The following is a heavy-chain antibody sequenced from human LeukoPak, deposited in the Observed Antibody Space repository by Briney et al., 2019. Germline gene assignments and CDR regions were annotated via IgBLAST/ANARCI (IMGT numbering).Heavy chain of an antibody. CDR2: IYYSGST. V-gene: IGHV4-59*08. CDR1: GGSISSYY. J-gene: IGHJ4*02. CDR3: ARHTQDIVVVPAASSLDY. Sequence: SETLSLTCTVSGGSISSYYWSWIRQPPGKGLEWIGYIYYSGSTNYNPSLKSRVTISVDTSKNQFSLKLSSVTAADTAVYYCARHTQDIVVVPAASSLDYWGQGTLVTVSS. D-gene: IGHD2-2*01.